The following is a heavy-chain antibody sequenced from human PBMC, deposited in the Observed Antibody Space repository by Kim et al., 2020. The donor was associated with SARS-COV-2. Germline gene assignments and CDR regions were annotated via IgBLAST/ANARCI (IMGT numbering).Heavy chain of an antibody. CDR1: GYTFTGYY. CDR3: ARGSFNYYDISGYDHFDY. V-gene: IGHV1-2*05. Sequence: ASVKVSCKASGYTFTGYYMHWVRQAPGQGLEWMGRINPNSGGTNYAQKFQGRVTMTRDTSISTAYLELSRLRSDDTVVYYCARGSFNYYDISGYDHFDYWGQGTLVNGAS. CDR2: INPNSGGT. J-gene: IGHJ4*02. D-gene: IGHD3-22*01.